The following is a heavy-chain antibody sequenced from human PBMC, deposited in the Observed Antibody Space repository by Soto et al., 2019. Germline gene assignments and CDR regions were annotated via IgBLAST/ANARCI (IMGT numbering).Heavy chain of an antibody. CDR1: GYTFTSYG. CDR2: ISAHNGNT. CDR3: ARAFSSSGPYYYYYYGMDV. V-gene: IGHV1-18*01. J-gene: IGHJ6*02. Sequence: ASVKVSCMASGYTFTSYGISWVRQAPGQGLEWMGWISAHNGNTNYAQKLQGRVTMTTDTSTSTAYMELRSLRSDDTAVYYCARAFSSSGPYYYYYYGMDVWGQGTTVTVSS. D-gene: IGHD6-6*01.